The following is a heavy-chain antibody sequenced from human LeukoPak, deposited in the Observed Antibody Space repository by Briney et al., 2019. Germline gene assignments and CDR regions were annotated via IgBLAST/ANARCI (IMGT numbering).Heavy chain of an antibody. Sequence: ASETQSLTCGVSGASVSSIGYSWSWIRQPPGRGLEWIGYIYQSGSASYNPSLQSRVTISIVKSKNQFSLNLNSVTAADTAVYYCARNSYYDNSGEGAFDIWGQGTMVTVSS. J-gene: IGHJ3*02. V-gene: IGHV4-30-2*01. D-gene: IGHD3-22*01. CDR1: GASVSSIGYS. CDR3: ARNSYYDNSGEGAFDI. CDR2: IYQSGSA.